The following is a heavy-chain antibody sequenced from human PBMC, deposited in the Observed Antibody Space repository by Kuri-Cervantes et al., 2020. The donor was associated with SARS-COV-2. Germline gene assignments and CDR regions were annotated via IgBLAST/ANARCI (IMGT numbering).Heavy chain of an antibody. Sequence: ALVKVSCKASGYTFTNYGISWVRQAPGQGLEWRGWSSGYNGNTNYAQNLQGRVTMTTNTSTNTAYMQLRSLRSDVTAVYYCARDLGWPVVGWFDPWGHGTLVTVSS. CDR2: SSGYNGNT. J-gene: IGHJ5*02. D-gene: IGHD2-15*01. CDR1: GYTFTNYG. V-gene: IGHV1-18*04. CDR3: ARDLGWPVVGWFDP.